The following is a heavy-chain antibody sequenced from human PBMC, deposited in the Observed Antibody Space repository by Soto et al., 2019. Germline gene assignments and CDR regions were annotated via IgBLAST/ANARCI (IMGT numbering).Heavy chain of an antibody. D-gene: IGHD6-13*01. V-gene: IGHV4-59*01. J-gene: IGHJ5*01. CDR2: IYYSGSP. CDR1: GGSISSYY. CDR3: AREVGIAAAGGWFDS. Sequence: SETLSLTCTVSGGSISSYYWSWIRQPPGKGLEWIGYIYYSGSPKYNPSLKSRVTISEDPSKNQFSLKLSSVTAADTAVYFCAREVGIAAAGGWFDSWGQGTLVTVSS.